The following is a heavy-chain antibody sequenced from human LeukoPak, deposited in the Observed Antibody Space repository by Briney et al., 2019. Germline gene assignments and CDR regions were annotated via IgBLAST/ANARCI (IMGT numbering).Heavy chain of an antibody. CDR2: ISSSGSTI. V-gene: IGHV3-48*03. CDR3: ARQAPAILYSGYDWDFDY. D-gene: IGHD5-12*01. Sequence: GGSLRLSCAASGFTFSSYEMNWVRQAPGKGLEWVSYISSSGSTIYYADSVKGRFTISRDNAKNSLYLQMNSLRAEGTAVYYCARQAPAILYSGYDWDFDYWGQGTLVTVSS. CDR1: GFTFSSYE. J-gene: IGHJ4*02.